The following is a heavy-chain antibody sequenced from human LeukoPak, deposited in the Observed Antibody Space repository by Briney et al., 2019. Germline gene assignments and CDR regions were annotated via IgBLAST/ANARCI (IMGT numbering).Heavy chain of an antibody. D-gene: IGHD3-10*01. V-gene: IGHV3-7*01. Sequence: PGGSLRLSCAASGFTFSNSWMTWVRQAPGKGLEWVANIKHDGSEKYYVDSVKGRFTISRDNAKNSLYLQMNSLRAEDTAVYYCARELWFGGYFFDYWGQGTLVTVSS. CDR1: GFTFSNSW. CDR3: ARELWFGGYFFDY. J-gene: IGHJ4*02. CDR2: IKHDGSEK.